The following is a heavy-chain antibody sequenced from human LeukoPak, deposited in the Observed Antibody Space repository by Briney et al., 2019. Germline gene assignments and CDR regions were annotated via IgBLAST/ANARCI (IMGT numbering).Heavy chain of an antibody. CDR1: GFTFSSYE. V-gene: IGHV3-33*08. J-gene: IGHJ4*02. Sequence: GGSLRLSCAASGFTFSSYEMNWVRQAPGKRLEWVAVLWHDNNRYYGESVKGRFTVFRDSSKNTVELQMDSLRAEDTAVYYCARDWNSDWYHDYWGPGTLVTVSS. CDR2: LWHDNNR. CDR3: ARDWNSDWYHDY. D-gene: IGHD3-16*01.